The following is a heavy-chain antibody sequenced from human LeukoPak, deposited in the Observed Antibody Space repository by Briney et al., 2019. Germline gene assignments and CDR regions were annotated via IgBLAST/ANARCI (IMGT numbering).Heavy chain of an antibody. Sequence: SETLSLTCTVSGGSISSYYWSWIRQPPGMGLEWIGYIYYSGSTNYNPSLKSRVTISVDTSKNQFSLKLSSVTAADTAVYYCARDPVYYGMDVWGQGTTVTVSS. CDR2: IYYSGST. CDR3: ARDPVYYGMDV. J-gene: IGHJ6*02. V-gene: IGHV4-59*01. CDR1: GGSISSYY.